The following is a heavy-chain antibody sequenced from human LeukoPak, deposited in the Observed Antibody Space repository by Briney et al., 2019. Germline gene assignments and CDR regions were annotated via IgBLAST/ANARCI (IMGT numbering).Heavy chain of an antibody. CDR1: GYTFSSYA. CDR2: IIPIFGTA. CDR3: ARDDGDGYSSLVGFDY. J-gene: IGHJ4*02. D-gene: IGHD5-24*01. Sequence: SVKVSCKASGYTFSSYAISWVRQAPGQGLEWMGRIIPIFGTANYAQKFQGRVTITTDESTSTAYMELSSLRSEDTAVYYCARDDGDGYSSLVGFDYWGQGILVTVSS. V-gene: IGHV1-69*05.